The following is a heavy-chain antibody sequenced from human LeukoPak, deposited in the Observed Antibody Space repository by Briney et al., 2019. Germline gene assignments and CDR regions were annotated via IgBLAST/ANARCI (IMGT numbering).Heavy chain of an antibody. CDR3: AKMQGYFDY. J-gene: IGHJ4*02. CDR2: ITSSGETT. CDR1: GSIPFNSYS. V-gene: IGHV3-23*01. Sequence: GGSLTLSCAASGSIPFNSYSMSWVRQAPGKGLEWVSAITSSGETTYYADSVKGRFTISRDNSKNMVYLQMNSLRAAAAATYYCAKMQGYFDYWGQGSLVTVSS.